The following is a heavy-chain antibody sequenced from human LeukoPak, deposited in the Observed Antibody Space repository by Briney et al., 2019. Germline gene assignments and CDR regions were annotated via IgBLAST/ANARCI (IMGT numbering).Heavy chain of an antibody. D-gene: IGHD3-22*01. CDR1: GFTVRSNY. CDR2: IDSGGST. J-gene: IGHJ4*02. Sequence: GGSQRLSCAASGFTVRSNYMSWVRQSRGRGLEGVSVIDSGGSTYYADSVKGRFTISRDNSKNTLYLQMNSLKAEDTAVYYCGRELYYYDRSGYNIGYWGQGTLVNVSS. V-gene: IGHV3-66*01. CDR3: GRELYYYDRSGYNIGY.